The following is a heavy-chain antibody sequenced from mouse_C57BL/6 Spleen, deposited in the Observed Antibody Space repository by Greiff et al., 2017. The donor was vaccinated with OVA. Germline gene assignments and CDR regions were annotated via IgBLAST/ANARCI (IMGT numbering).Heavy chain of an antibody. Sequence: EVKVVESGGGLVQPGGSMKLSCVASGFTFSNYWMNWVRQSPEKGLEWVAQIRLKSDNYATHYAESVKGRFTISRDDSKSSVYLQMNNLRAEDTGIYYCTDYEYFDYWGQGTTLTVSS. CDR3: TDYEYFDY. J-gene: IGHJ2*01. CDR1: GFTFSNYW. CDR2: IRLKSDNYAT. V-gene: IGHV6-3*01. D-gene: IGHD2-3*01.